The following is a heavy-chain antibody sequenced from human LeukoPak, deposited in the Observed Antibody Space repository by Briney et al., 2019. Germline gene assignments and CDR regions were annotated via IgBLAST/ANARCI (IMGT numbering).Heavy chain of an antibody. V-gene: IGHV3-23*01. D-gene: IGHD3-10*01. CDR2: ISGSGRNTDT. CDR3: ARSLWFGELFDY. Sequence: QPGGSLRLSCAASGFTLSSYAMGWVRQAPGKGLEWVSGISGSGRNTDTYYIASVKGRFTISRDNAKNSLYLQMNSLRAEDTAVYYCARSLWFGELFDYWGQGTLVTVSS. J-gene: IGHJ4*02. CDR1: GFTLSSYA.